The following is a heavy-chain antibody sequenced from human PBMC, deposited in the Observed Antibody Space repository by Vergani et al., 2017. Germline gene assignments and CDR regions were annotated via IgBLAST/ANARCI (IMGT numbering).Heavy chain of an antibody. Sequence: QLVQSGPEVKKPGASVKVSCKASGYTFTSYGISWVRQAPGQGLEWMGWISAYNGNTNYAQKLQGRVTMTTDTSTSTAYMELRSLRSDDTAVYYCAREDGDYVPRHYYYGMDVWGQGTTVTVSS. V-gene: IGHV1-18*01. D-gene: IGHD4-17*01. J-gene: IGHJ6*02. CDR2: ISAYNGNT. CDR3: AREDGDYVPRHYYYGMDV. CDR1: GYTFTSYG.